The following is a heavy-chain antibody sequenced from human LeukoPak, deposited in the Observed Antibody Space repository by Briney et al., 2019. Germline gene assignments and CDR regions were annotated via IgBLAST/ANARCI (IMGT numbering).Heavy chain of an antibody. D-gene: IGHD6-13*01. J-gene: IGHJ4*02. CDR2: ISSGGSTI. CDR3: ARDPGIAAAGTVGYFDS. V-gene: IGHV3-11*04. Sequence: GGSLRLSCAASGFTFSDYYMSWIRQAPGKGLEWVSYISSGGSTIYYAHSVKGRFTISRDNAMNSLYLQMNSLRVEDTAVYYCARDPGIAAAGTVGYFDSWGQGILVTVSS. CDR1: GFTFSDYY.